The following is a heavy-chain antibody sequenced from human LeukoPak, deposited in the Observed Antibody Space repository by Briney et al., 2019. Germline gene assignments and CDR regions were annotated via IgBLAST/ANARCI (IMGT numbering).Heavy chain of an antibody. CDR1: GFTFSRYS. Sequence: PGGSLRLSCAASGFTFSRYSMSWVRRAPGKGLEWVSAISGSGGSTYYADSVKGRFTISRDNSKNTLYLQMNSLRAEDTAVYYCASTMVTFGGVVARFDYWGQGTLVPVSS. D-gene: IGHD3-16*02. J-gene: IGHJ4*02. CDR3: ASTMVTFGGVVARFDY. CDR2: ISGSGGST. V-gene: IGHV3-23*01.